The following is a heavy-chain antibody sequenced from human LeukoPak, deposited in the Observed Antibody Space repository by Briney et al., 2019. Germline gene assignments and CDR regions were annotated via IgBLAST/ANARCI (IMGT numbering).Heavy chain of an antibody. CDR3: AKVGLDGSSWYYYYYGMDV. V-gene: IGHV3-9*01. Sequence: PGGSLRLSCAASGFTFDDYAMHWVRQAPGKGLEWVSGISWNSGSIGYADSVKGRFTISRDNAKNSLYLQMNSLRAEDTALYYCAKVGLDGSSWYYYYYGMDVWGQGTTVTVSS. D-gene: IGHD6-13*01. J-gene: IGHJ6*02. CDR1: GFTFDDYA. CDR2: ISWNSGSI.